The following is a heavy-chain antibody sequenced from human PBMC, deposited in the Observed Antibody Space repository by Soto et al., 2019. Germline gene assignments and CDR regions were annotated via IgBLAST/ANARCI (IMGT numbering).Heavy chain of an antibody. J-gene: IGHJ4*02. CDR1: GYTFTNYA. CDR2: ISAFNGNT. V-gene: IGHV1-18*01. Sequence: QVQLVQSGAELKKPGASVKVSCKTSGYTFTNYAISWVRQAPGQGLEWMGWISAFNGNTNYAQRLLGRVTMTTDTSTRPAYMELRRLRSDDTAVYYCARAGDFLYYFDYWGRGTLVTVSS. CDR3: ARAGDFLYYFDY. D-gene: IGHD4-17*01.